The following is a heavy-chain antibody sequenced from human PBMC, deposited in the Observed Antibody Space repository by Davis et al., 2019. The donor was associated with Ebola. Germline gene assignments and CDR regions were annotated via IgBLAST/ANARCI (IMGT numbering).Heavy chain of an antibody. CDR3: ARVVQYYYDSSGYSTPYYFDY. V-gene: IGHV4-59*01. D-gene: IGHD3-22*01. J-gene: IGHJ4*02. Sequence: SETLSLTCTVSGGSISSYYWSWIRQPPGKGLEWIGYIYYSGSTNYNPSPKSRVTIPVETSKNQFSLKLSSVTAADTAVYYCARVVQYYYDSSGYSTPYYFDYWGQGTLVTVSS. CDR2: IYYSGST. CDR1: GGSISSYY.